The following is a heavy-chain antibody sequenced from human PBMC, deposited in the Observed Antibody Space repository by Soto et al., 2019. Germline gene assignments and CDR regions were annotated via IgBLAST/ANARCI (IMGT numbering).Heavy chain of an antibody. CDR3: ARGLWFGEFIDC. J-gene: IGHJ4*02. V-gene: IGHV4-59*01. CDR2: IYYSGST. D-gene: IGHD3-10*01. CDR1: GGSISSYY. Sequence: PSETLSLTCTVSGGSISSYYWSWIRQPPGKGLEWIGYIYYSGSTNYNPSLKSRVTISVDTSKNQFSLKLSSVTAADTAVYYCARGLWFGEFIDCWGQGILVTVSS.